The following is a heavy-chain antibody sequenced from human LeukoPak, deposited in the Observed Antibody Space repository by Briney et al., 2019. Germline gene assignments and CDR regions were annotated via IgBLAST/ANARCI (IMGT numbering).Heavy chain of an antibody. Sequence: GRSLRLSCAASGFTFSSYVMHWVRQAPGKGLEWVAVISYDGSNKYYADSVKGRFTISRDNSKNTLYLQMNGLRTEDTAVYYCAKSQRWELLRLGYWGQGTLVTVSS. V-gene: IGHV3-30*18. D-gene: IGHD1-26*01. CDR3: AKSQRWELLRLGY. J-gene: IGHJ4*02. CDR2: ISYDGSNK. CDR1: GFTFSSYV.